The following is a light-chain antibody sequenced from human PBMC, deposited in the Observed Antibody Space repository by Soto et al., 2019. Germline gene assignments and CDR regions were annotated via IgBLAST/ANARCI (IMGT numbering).Light chain of an antibody. CDR1: QSVSSK. CDR2: GAS. V-gene: IGKV3-15*01. J-gene: IGKJ2*01. CDR3: QQYSDWPRT. Sequence: EIVMTQSPGTLSVSPGERATLSCRASQSVSSKLAWYQQTPGQAPRLLIFGASTRATGIPARFSGSGSGTEFTVTISDLQSEDFAVYYCQQYSDWPRTFGKGTKLEIK.